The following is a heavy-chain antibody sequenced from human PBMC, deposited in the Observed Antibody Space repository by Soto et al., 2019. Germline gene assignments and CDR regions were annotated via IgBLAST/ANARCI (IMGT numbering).Heavy chain of an antibody. CDR2: SYYSGRT. CDR1: GGSISSYY. J-gene: IGHJ4*02. D-gene: IGHD1-26*01. V-gene: IGHV4-59*01. Sequence: QVQLQESGPGLVKPSETLSLTCTVSGGSISSYYWTCIQQPPGKGLEWIGDSYYSGRTNYNPSLKSRVTISVDTSKNQCSLKLSSVTAADTAMYYCARAGSGWPIDYCGQGTLVTVSS. CDR3: ARAGSGWPIDY.